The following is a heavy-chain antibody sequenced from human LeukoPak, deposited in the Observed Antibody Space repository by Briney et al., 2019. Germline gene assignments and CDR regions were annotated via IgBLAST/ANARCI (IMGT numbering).Heavy chain of an antibody. V-gene: IGHV4-30-4*01. Sequence: PSETLSLTCTVSGGSISSGDYYWSWIRQPPGKGLEWIGYIYYSGSTYYNPSLKSRVTISVDTSKNQFSLKLSSVTAADTAVYYCARXSSXYXXXXVYWGQGTXVTVSS. CDR3: ARXSSXYXXXXVY. CDR1: GGSISSGDYY. D-gene: IGHD3-22*01. CDR2: IYYSGST. J-gene: IGHJ4*02.